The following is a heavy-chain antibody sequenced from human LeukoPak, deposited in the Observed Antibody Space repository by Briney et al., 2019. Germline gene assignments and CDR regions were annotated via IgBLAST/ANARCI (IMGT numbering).Heavy chain of an antibody. Sequence: PSETLSLTCAVHGGSFSDNYWSWIRQPPGKGLEWIGEINHSGSTNYSPSLRSRVTISVDTSKNQFSLNLRSVTAADTAVYYCASPTTVTTSAYRAFDIWGQGTMVTVSA. V-gene: IGHV4-34*01. D-gene: IGHD4-17*01. CDR3: ASPTTVTTSAYRAFDI. J-gene: IGHJ3*02. CDR1: GGSFSDNY. CDR2: INHSGST.